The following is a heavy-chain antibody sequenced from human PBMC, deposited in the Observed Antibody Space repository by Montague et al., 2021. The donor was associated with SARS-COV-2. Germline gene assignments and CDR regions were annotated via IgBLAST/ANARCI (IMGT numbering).Heavy chain of an antibody. CDR1: GASIRGAYH. Sequence: TLSLTCSVSGASIRGAYHWSWIRQHPGKDLEWIGHTYDDRPXXXNPXRGGRASISLDTSENRFSLTLTSVTAADTALYYCAAYIIGAGGRGSWGQGALVTVSS. D-gene: IGHD3-16*01. CDR2: TYDDRPX. V-gene: IGHV4-31*03. CDR3: AAYIIGAGGRGS. J-gene: IGHJ1*01.